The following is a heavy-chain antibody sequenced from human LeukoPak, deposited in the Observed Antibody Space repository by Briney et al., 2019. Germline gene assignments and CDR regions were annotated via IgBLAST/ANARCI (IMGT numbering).Heavy chain of an antibody. CDR2: ISVSGNT. J-gene: IGHJ4*02. CDR3: AKAPVTTCGGAYCYPFDY. CDR1: GFTLSSYA. D-gene: IGHD2-21*01. V-gene: IGHV3-23*01. Sequence: PGGSLRLSCAASGFTLSSYAMSWVRQGPGKGLEWVSAISVSGNTYHADSVKGRFTISRDSYKNTLYLQMNSLRAEDAAVYYCAKAPVTTCGGAYCYPFDYWGQGTLVTVSS.